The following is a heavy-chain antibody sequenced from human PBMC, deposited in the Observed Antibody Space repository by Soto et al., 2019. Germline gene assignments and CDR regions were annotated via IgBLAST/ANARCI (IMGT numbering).Heavy chain of an antibody. J-gene: IGHJ4*02. Sequence: QLQLQESGPGLVKPSETLSLTCTVSGGSISSSSYYWGWIRQPPGKGLEWIGSIYYSGSTYYNPSLKSRVTISVDTSKNQFSLKLSSVTAADTAVYYCARRVVKMNYFDYWGQGTLVTVSS. CDR3: ARRVVKMNYFDY. D-gene: IGHD3-3*01. V-gene: IGHV4-39*01. CDR2: IYYSGST. CDR1: GGSISSSSYY.